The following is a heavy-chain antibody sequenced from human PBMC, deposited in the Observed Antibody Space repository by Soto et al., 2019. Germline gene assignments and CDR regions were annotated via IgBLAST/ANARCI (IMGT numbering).Heavy chain of an antibody. V-gene: IGHV4-30-4*01. D-gene: IGHD2-15*01. Sequence: PSETLSLTCTVSGGSIRSGDSYWSWIRQPPGKGLEWIGYIYYSGSTYYNPSLKSRVTISLDTSKNQFSLNLSSVTAADTAVYYCANFERYCSGGSCYSDYYYGMDVWGQGTTVTVSS. J-gene: IGHJ6*02. CDR1: GGSIRSGDSY. CDR2: IYYSGST. CDR3: ANFERYCSGGSCYSDYYYGMDV.